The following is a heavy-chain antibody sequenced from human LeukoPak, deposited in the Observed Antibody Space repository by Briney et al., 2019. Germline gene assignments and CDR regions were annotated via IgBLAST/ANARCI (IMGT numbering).Heavy chain of an antibody. J-gene: IGHJ4*02. D-gene: IGHD3-10*01. CDR3: ARRREHGSGSDWL. CDR2: INSRGNYI. V-gene: IGHV3-21*01. CDR1: GFDFSIYG. Sequence: GESLRLSYAASGFDFSIYGMNWVRQAPGKGLEWVSSINSRGNYIYYSDSLKGRFTISRDNARSSLYLQMSSLRAEDTAVYYCARRREHGSGSDWLWGQGTLVTVSS.